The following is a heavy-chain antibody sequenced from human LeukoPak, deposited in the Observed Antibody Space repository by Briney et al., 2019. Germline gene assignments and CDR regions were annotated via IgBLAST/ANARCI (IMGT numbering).Heavy chain of an antibody. Sequence: SETLSLTCTVSGGSISSYYWSWIRQPAGKGLEWIGRIYTSGSTNYNPSLKSRVTMLVDTSKNQFSLKLSSVTAADTAVYYCASFITDNDAFDIWGQGTMVTVSS. CDR3: ASFITDNDAFDI. CDR1: GGSISSYY. D-gene: IGHD3-22*01. J-gene: IGHJ3*02. CDR2: IYTSGST. V-gene: IGHV4-4*07.